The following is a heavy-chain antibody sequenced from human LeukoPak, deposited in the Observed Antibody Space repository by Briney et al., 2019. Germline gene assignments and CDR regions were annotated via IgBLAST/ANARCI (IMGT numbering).Heavy chain of an antibody. J-gene: IGHJ2*01. CDR2: IYHSGST. D-gene: IGHD3-22*01. CDR1: GYSIGSGYY. CDR3: ARDGGYYDSSGYYYVDWYFDL. Sequence: SETLSLTCTVSGYSIGSGYYWGWIRQPPGKGLEWIGSIYHSGSTYYNPSLKSRVTISVDTSKNQFSLKLSSVTAADTAVYYCARDGGYYDSSGYYYVDWYFDLWGRGTLVTVSS. V-gene: IGHV4-38-2*02.